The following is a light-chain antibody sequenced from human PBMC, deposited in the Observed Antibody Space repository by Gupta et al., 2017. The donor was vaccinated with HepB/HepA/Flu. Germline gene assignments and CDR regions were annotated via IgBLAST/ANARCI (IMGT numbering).Light chain of an antibody. CDR2: NVF. CDR1: NSDY. CDR3: SSYTFTSTLVV. J-gene: IGLJ2*01. Sequence: QSALAQPASVSGSPGQSITISCTGTNSDYVSWYQQYPGKAPKLLIYNVFDRPSGVSHRFSGSKSGNTASLTISGLQAEDEANYYCSSYTFTSTLVVFGGGTHLTVL. V-gene: IGLV2-14*01.